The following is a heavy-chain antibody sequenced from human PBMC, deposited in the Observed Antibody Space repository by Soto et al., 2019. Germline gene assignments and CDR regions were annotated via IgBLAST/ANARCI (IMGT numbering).Heavy chain of an antibody. J-gene: IGHJ2*01. Sequence: QVQLVQSGAEVKKPGSSVKVSCKASGGTFSSYAISWVRQAPGQGLEWMGGIIPIFGTANYAQKFQGRVTSTADKSTSTAYMELSSLRSEDTAVHYCASSGVRNSPYWYFDLWGRGTPVTVSS. D-gene: IGHD3-10*01. CDR2: IIPIFGTA. CDR3: ASSGVRNSPYWYFDL. V-gene: IGHV1-69*06. CDR1: GGTFSSYA.